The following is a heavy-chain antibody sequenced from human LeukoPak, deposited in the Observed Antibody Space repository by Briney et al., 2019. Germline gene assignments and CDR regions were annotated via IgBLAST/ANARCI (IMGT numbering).Heavy chain of an antibody. V-gene: IGHV4-38-2*01. Sequence: SETLSLTCAVSGYSITTGYHWAWIRQTPGKGLEWFGSIYHNESTYYNPSLKSRVTMSVDTSKNHFSLKLSSVTASDTAVYYCARLYWGLGAFDIWGQGTMVTVSS. CDR1: GYSITTGYH. CDR3: ARLYWGLGAFDI. J-gene: IGHJ3*02. D-gene: IGHD3-16*01. CDR2: IYHNEST.